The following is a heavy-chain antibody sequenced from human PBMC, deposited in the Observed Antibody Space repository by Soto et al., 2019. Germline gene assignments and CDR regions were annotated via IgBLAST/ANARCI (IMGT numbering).Heavy chain of an antibody. CDR3: VRDYRVSYGYGPFDY. Sequence: PGGSLRLSCAASGFTFSRYWMSWVRQAPGKGLEWVANIKQDVGEKYYVDSVKGRFTISRDNAKNSLYLQMNSLRGDDTAVYYCVRDYRVSYGYGPFDYWGQGTLVTVSS. V-gene: IGHV3-7*03. CDR2: IKQDVGEK. D-gene: IGHD5-18*01. CDR1: GFTFSRYW. J-gene: IGHJ4*02.